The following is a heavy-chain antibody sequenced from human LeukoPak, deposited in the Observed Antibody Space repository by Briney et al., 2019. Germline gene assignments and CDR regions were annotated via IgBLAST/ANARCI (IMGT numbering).Heavy chain of an antibody. D-gene: IGHD6-19*01. CDR3: ARNSGWSVDY. CDR1: GFDFSNYW. CDR2: IKQDGSEQ. Sequence: GGSLRLSCEASGFDFSNYWMSWVRQTQGNGLEWVANIKQDGSEQCYVGSMKGRFTVSRDNAKNSLSLQMNSLRADDTAVYYCARNSGWSVDYWGQGALVTVSS. J-gene: IGHJ4*02. V-gene: IGHV3-7*01.